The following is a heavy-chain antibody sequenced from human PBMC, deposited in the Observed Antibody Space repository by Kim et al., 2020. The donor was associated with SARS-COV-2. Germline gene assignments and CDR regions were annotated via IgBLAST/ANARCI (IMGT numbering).Heavy chain of an antibody. CDR2: IIPIFGTA. CDR1: GCTFSSYS. V-gene: IGHV1-69*13. CDR3: ARAHTNCELLEAGPGYGMDV. Sequence: SVKVSCKASGCTFSSYSINWVRQAPGQGLEWMGGIIPIFGTANYAQKFQGRVTITADESTSTAYMELSSLRSEDTAVYYCARAHTNCELLEAGPGYGMDVWGPGTPVTLSS. D-gene: IGHD1-26*01. J-gene: IGHJ6*02.